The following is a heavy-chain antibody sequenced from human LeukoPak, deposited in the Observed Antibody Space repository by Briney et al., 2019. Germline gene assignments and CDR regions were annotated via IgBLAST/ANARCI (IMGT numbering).Heavy chain of an antibody. CDR3: AKGRIVVVPAAGYYYYYGMDV. CDR2: ISGSGGST. J-gene: IGHJ6*02. D-gene: IGHD2-2*01. V-gene: IGHV3-23*01. CDR1: GFTFSSYA. Sequence: GGSLRPSCAASGFTFSSYAMSWVRQAPGKGLEWVSAISGSGGSTYYADSVKGRFTISRDNSKNTLYLQMNSLRAEDTAVYYCAKGRIVVVPAAGYYYYYGMDVWGQGTTVTVSS.